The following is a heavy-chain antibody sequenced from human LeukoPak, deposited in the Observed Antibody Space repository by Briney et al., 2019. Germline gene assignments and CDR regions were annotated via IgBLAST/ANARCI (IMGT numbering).Heavy chain of an antibody. CDR3: ARDGEAKGFDY. CDR1: GFTFSSYG. Sequence: GRSLRLSCAASGFTFSSYGMHWVRQAPGKGPEWVAVIWYDGSNKYYADSVKGRFTISRDNSKNTLYLQMNSLRAEDTAVYYCARDGEAKGFDYWGQGTLVTVSS. V-gene: IGHV3-33*01. CDR2: IWYDGSNK. D-gene: IGHD3-10*01. J-gene: IGHJ4*02.